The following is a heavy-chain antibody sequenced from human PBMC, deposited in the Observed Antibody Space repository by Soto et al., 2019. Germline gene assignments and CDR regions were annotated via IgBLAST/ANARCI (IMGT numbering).Heavy chain of an antibody. V-gene: IGHV3-48*01. J-gene: IGHJ4*02. D-gene: IGHD6-13*01. CDR3: AIIAAAGDKKDFDY. CDR2: ISSSSSTI. Sequence: EVQLVESGGGLVQPGGSLRLSCAASGFTFSSYSMNWVRQAPGKGLEWVSYISSSSSTIYYADSVKGRFTISRDNATNSLYLQMNSLRAEDTAVYYCAIIAAAGDKKDFDYWGQGTPVTVAS. CDR1: GFTFSSYS.